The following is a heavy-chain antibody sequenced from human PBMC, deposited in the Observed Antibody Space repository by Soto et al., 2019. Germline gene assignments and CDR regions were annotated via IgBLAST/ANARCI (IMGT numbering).Heavy chain of an antibody. CDR3: ARDRRVQRYGMDV. J-gene: IGHJ6*02. V-gene: IGHV1-18*01. Sequence: ASVKVSCKASGYTFTNYGISWVRQAPGQGLEWMGWISAYNGNTKYAQKFQGRVTMTTDTSTSTAYMELRSLRSDDTAVYYCARDRRVQRYGMDVWGQGTTVTVSS. CDR2: ISAYNGNT. D-gene: IGHD6-13*01. CDR1: GYTFTNYG.